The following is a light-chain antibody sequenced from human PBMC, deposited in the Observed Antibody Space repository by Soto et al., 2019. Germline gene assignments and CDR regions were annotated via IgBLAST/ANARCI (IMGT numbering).Light chain of an antibody. Sequence: ELVWTQSAATVSLSAGERSTPSCRASQSVSSYLAWYQQKPGQAPRLLIYDAYNRATGIPARFSGSGSGTDFTLTISSLEPEDFAVYYCQPSSNWPRTVGGGTKVDIK. V-gene: IGKV3-11*01. J-gene: IGKJ4*01. CDR1: QSVSSY. CDR3: QPSSNWPRT. CDR2: DAY.